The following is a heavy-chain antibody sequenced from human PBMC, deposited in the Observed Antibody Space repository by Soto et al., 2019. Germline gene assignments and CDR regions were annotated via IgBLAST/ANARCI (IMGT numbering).Heavy chain of an antibody. J-gene: IGHJ6*03. Sequence: SVKVSCNASGGTFSSYTISWVRQAPGQGLEWMGRIIPILGIANYAQKFQGRVTITADKSTSTAYMELSSLRSEDTAVYYCASSLYDCSGGSCVDYYYYYMDVWGKGTTVTVSS. CDR3: ASSLYDCSGGSCVDYYYYYMDV. V-gene: IGHV1-69*02. CDR1: GGTFSSYT. CDR2: IIPILGIA. D-gene: IGHD2-15*01.